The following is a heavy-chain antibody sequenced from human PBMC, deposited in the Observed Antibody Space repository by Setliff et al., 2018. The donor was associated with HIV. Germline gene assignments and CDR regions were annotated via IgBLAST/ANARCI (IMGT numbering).Heavy chain of an antibody. CDR3: ARHITGGLAAPVWFDP. Sequence: ASETLSLTCTVPGGSISTYYWSWIRQPPGKGLELIGYIYYTGTTNYNPSLKSRVTISLDTSQNHFSLKLTSVTAADTAVYYCARHITGGLAAPVWFDPWGQGTLVTVSS. CDR2: IYYTGTT. J-gene: IGHJ5*02. CDR1: GGSISTYY. V-gene: IGHV4-59*08. D-gene: IGHD6-13*01.